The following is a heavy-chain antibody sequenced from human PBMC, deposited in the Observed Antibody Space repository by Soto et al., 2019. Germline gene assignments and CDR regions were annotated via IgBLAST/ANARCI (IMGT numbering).Heavy chain of an antibody. CDR2: ISGYNGNT. J-gene: IGHJ6*02. D-gene: IGHD5-18*01. CDR3: ARDGQLWLHDYYYYGMDV. Sequence: ASEKVSCKASGYTFTSYCMSWVRQAPGQGLEWMGWISGYNGNTNYAQKRQGRDTITTDTTTSTAYMEQRSLRSDDTAVYYCARDGQLWLHDYYYYGMDVWGQGTTVTVSS. V-gene: IGHV1-18*01. CDR1: GYTFTSYC.